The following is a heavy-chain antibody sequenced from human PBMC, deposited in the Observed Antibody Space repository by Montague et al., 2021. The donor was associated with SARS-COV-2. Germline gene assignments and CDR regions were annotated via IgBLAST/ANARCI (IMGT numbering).Heavy chain of an antibody. J-gene: IGHJ5*02. V-gene: IGHV4-34*01. D-gene: IGHD4-17*01. Sequence: SETLSLTRALYGGSFSNYYCLWIRQPAVKGLEWIGEINHSGRTNXKPSRRGGVTISVDTSKNQFSLKLSSVTAADTAVYYCARGGTVTTFFAPKRTRRYNWFDPWGQGTLVTVSS. CDR3: ARGGTVTTFFAPKRTRRYNWFDP. CDR2: INHSGRT. CDR1: GGSFSNYY.